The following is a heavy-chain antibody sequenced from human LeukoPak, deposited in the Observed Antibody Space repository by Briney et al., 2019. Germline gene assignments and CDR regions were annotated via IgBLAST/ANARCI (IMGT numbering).Heavy chain of an antibody. D-gene: IGHD3-16*02. V-gene: IGHV4-34*01. CDR3: ARHYDYVWGSYRYENWFDP. Sequence: SETLSLTCAVYGGSFSGYYWSWIRQPPGKGLEWIGEINHSGSTNYNPSLKSRVTISVDTSKNQFSLKLSSVTAADTAVYYCARHYDYVWGSYRYENWFDPWGQGTLVTVSS. J-gene: IGHJ5*02. CDR2: INHSGST. CDR1: GGSFSGYY.